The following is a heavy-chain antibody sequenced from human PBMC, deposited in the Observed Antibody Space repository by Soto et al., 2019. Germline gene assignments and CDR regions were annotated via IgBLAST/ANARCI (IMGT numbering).Heavy chain of an antibody. CDR2: IYPGDSDT. CDR1: GYSFTSYW. V-gene: IGHV5-51*01. Sequence: GESLKISCKGSGYSFTSYWIGWVRQMPGKGLEWMGIIYPGDSDTRYSPSFQGQVTISADKSISTAYLQWSSLKASDTAMYYCARLTDRGNSYGYCDYWGQGILVTVSA. D-gene: IGHD5-18*01. CDR3: ARLTDRGNSYGYCDY. J-gene: IGHJ4*02.